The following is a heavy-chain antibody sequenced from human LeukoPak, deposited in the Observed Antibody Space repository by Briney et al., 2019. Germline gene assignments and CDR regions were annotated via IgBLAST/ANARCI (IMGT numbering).Heavy chain of an antibody. D-gene: IGHD1-1*01. CDR2: IDTAGGT. CDR3: AREPPTPGFLHFDL. CDR1: GFTFSSHD. J-gene: IGHJ2*01. V-gene: IGHV3-13*01. Sequence: PGGSLRLSCVASGFTFSSHDMHWVRQVTGRGLEWVSGIDTAGGTYYPGSLKGQFTISRENAKNSLYLQMHSLGAGDTAVYYCAREPPTPGFLHFDLWGRGTLVTVSS.